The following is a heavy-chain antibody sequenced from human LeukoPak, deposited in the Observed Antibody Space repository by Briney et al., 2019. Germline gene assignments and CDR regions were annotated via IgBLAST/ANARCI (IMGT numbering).Heavy chain of an antibody. Sequence: GGSLRLSCAASGFTVSTYYMTWVRQAPGKGLECVSWIYSGGSTYYADSVKGRFTVSRDNSKNTLYLQMNSLRAEDTAMYYCARGLGYCTSTTCLLPFDYWGQGTLVTVSS. D-gene: IGHD2-2*01. CDR2: IYSGGST. V-gene: IGHV3-53*01. CDR1: GFTVSTYY. J-gene: IGHJ4*02. CDR3: ARGLGYCTSTTCLLPFDY.